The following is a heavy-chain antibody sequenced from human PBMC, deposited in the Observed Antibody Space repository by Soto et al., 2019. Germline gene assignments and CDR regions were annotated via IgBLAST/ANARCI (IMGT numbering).Heavy chain of an antibody. Sequence: GGSLRLSCAASGFTFSPYYMSWVRQAPGKGLEWVSAISGSGGSTYYADSVKGRFTISRDNSKNTLYLQMNSLRAEDTAVYYCAKARAQYYDFWSGYPVDYWGQGTQVTVSS. CDR3: AKARAQYYDFWSGYPVDY. CDR1: GFTFSPYY. CDR2: ISGSGGST. D-gene: IGHD3-3*01. J-gene: IGHJ4*02. V-gene: IGHV3-23*01.